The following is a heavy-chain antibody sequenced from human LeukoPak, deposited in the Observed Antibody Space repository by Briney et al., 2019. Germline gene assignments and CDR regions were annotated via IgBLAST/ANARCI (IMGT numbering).Heavy chain of an antibody. CDR2: INFNGDST. D-gene: IGHD2-21*01. Sequence: GGSLRLSCVVSGFDFDDYGMHWVRQAPGKGLEWVSAINFNGDSTAYAGSVKGRFTISRDNSKNSLFLELSSLRPEDTALYYCAKHLRATNTYFFYGLDVWGQGTTVTVSS. V-gene: IGHV3-9*01. CDR1: GFDFDDYG. CDR3: AKHLRATNTYFFYGLDV. J-gene: IGHJ6*02.